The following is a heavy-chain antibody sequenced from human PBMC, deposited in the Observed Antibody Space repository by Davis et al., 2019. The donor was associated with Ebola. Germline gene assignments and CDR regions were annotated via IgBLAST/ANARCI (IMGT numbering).Heavy chain of an antibody. J-gene: IGHJ5*02. CDR3: ARGRAGSFNRFDP. V-gene: IGHV1-8*01. CDR1: GYTFTSYD. D-gene: IGHD1-26*01. CDR2: MNPNSGNR. Sequence: AASVKVSCKASGYTFTSYDINWVRQATGQGLEWMGWMNPNSGNRGYVQKFQGRVTMTRNTSISTAYMELSSLRSEDTAVYYCARGRAGSFNRFDPWGQGTLVTVSS.